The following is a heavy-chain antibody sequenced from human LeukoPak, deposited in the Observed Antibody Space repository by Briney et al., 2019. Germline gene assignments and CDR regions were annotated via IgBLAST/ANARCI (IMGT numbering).Heavy chain of an antibody. CDR1: GYTFTSYG. CDR3: ARNRGGGVIADFDY. D-gene: IGHD3-16*02. V-gene: IGHV1-18*01. J-gene: IGHJ4*02. Sequence: ASVKVSCKASGYTFTSYGISWVRQAPGRGLEWMGWISAYNGNTNYAQKLQGRVTMTTDTSTSTAYMELRSLRSDDTAVYHCARNRGGGVIADFDYWGQGTLVTVSS. CDR2: ISAYNGNT.